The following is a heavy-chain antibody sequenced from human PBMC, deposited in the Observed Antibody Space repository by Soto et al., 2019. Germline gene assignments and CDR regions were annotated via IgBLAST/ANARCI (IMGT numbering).Heavy chain of an antibody. D-gene: IGHD6-19*01. Sequence: GGSLRLSCAASGFTFDDYAMHWVRQAPGKGLEWVSGVSWDSAKRAYADSVKGRFTISRDNAKHSLYLQMNRLRAEDTALYYCGKERRGRGWFVCNYWGQGIVVTVSS. CDR2: VSWDSAKR. CDR1: GFTFDDYA. J-gene: IGHJ4*02. CDR3: GKERRGRGWFVCNY. V-gene: IGHV3-9*01.